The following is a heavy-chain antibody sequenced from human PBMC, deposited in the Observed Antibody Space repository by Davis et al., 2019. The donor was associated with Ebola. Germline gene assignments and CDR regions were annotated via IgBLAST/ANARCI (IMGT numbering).Heavy chain of an antibody. J-gene: IGHJ6*02. V-gene: IGHV4-34*01. CDR3: ARWAGGRDIVLVPAAYYYYGMDV. CDR2: INHSGST. D-gene: IGHD2-2*01. Sequence: SQTLSLTCAVHGGSFSGYYWSWIRQPPGKGLEWIGEINHSGSTNYNPSLKSRVTISVDTSKNQFSLKLSSVTAADTAVYYCARWAGGRDIVLVPAAYYYYGMDVWGQGTTVTVSS. CDR1: GGSFSGYY.